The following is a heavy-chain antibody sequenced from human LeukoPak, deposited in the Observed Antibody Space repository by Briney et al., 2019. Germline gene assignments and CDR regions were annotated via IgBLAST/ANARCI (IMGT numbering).Heavy chain of an antibody. CDR2: ISGSGANT. D-gene: IGHD4-17*01. J-gene: IGHJ3*02. V-gene: IGHV3-23*01. Sequence: GSLRLSCAASGFTFSDYPMSWVRQAPGKGLEWVSTISGSGANTHYADSVKGRFTISRDNSKNTVFLQMNSLRAGDTAVYYCAKQYGDYAGEAFDIWGQGTMVTVSS. CDR3: AKQYGDYAGEAFDI. CDR1: GFTFSDYP.